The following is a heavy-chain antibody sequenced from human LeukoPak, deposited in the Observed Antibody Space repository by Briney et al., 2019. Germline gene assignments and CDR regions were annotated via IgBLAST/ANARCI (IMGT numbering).Heavy chain of an antibody. Sequence: SETLSLTCSVQGGSISGAYWTWIRQPPGKGLEWIGEINHTGSTNYNPSFKSRVTMSADTPKNQVSLNLTSVTAADTAVYYCARGPVRLAQPYDYWGQGTLVTVSS. V-gene: IGHV4-34*01. J-gene: IGHJ4*02. CDR3: ARGPVRLAQPYDY. CDR1: GGSISGAY. CDR2: INHTGST. D-gene: IGHD3-9*01.